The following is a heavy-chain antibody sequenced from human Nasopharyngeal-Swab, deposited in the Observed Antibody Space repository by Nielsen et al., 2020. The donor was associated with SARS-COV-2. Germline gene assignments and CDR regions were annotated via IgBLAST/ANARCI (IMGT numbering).Heavy chain of an antibody. D-gene: IGHD6-19*01. Sequence: ASVKVSCKASGYSFTSYYMHWVRQAPGQGLEWMGIINPTGGSTTYAQKFQGRVTITRDTSTSTVYMELSSLRSEGTAVYYCAKTIAVAGVFDYWGQGTLVTVSS. CDR3: AKTIAVAGVFDY. J-gene: IGHJ4*02. CDR2: INPTGGST. V-gene: IGHV1-46*01. CDR1: GYSFTSYY.